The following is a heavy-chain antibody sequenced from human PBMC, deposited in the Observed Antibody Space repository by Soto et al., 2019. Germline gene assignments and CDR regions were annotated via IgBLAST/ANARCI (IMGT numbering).Heavy chain of an antibody. D-gene: IGHD2-15*01. Sequence: GGSLRLSCAASGFTFSSYAMSGVRQAPGKGPEWVSAISGSGGSTYYADSVKGRFTISRDNSKNTLYLQMNSLRAEDTAVYYCAKDLWYCSGGSCYLHAFDIWGQGTMVTVSS. CDR3: AKDLWYCSGGSCYLHAFDI. V-gene: IGHV3-23*01. CDR2: ISGSGGST. J-gene: IGHJ3*02. CDR1: GFTFSSYA.